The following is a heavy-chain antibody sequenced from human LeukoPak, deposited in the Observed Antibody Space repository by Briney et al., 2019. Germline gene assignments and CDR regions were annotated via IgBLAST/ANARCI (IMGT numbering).Heavy chain of an antibody. D-gene: IGHD6-13*01. CDR3: ARGGRSYRSSWYPY. V-gene: IGHV4-34*01. J-gene: IGHJ4*02. CDR2: INHSRNT. Sequence: PSETLSLTCAVYAGSFSDYYWTWIRQSPGKGLEWIGEINHSRNTNYNPSLKSRVTISVDTSKNQFSLKLTSVTAADTAVYYCARGGRSYRSSWYPYWGQGNLVTVSS. CDR1: AGSFSDYY.